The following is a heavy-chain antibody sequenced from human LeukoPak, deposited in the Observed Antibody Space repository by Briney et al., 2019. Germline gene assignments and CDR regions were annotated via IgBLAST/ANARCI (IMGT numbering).Heavy chain of an antibody. D-gene: IGHD5-12*01. CDR1: GFTVSSNY. CDR2: VSHSGNT. V-gene: IGHV4-38-2*01. J-gene: IGHJ4*02. CDR3: ARGRGYNYLISNFDS. Sequence: GSLRLSSAASGFTVSSNYMSWVRQAPGKGLEWIGSVSHSGNTFHNPSLKSRLTISLDTSKNQFSLGLRSVTAADTAVYYCARGRGYNYLISNFDSWGQGTLVPVSS.